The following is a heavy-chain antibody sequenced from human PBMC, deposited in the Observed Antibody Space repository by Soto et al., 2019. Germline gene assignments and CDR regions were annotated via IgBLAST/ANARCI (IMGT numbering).Heavy chain of an antibody. V-gene: IGHV1-2*02. CDR1: GYTFTGYY. CDR2: INPNSGGT. Sequence: GASVKVSCKASGYTFTGYYMHWVRQAPGQGLEWMGWINPNSGGTNYAQKFQGRVTMTRDTSISTAYMELSRLRSDDTAVYYCARGHLYVPLLYYYYGMDVWGQGTTVTVSS. CDR3: ARGHLYVPLLYYYYGMDV. J-gene: IGHJ6*02. D-gene: IGHD3-10*01.